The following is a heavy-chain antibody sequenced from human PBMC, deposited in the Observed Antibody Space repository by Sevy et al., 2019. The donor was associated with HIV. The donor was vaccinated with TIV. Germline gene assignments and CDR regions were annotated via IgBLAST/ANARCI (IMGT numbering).Heavy chain of an antibody. D-gene: IGHD6-19*01. J-gene: IGHJ4*02. CDR3: AKDSILVAGHFDY. CDR1: GFTFSIYG. V-gene: IGHV3-23*01. CDR2: FTGSGTNT. Sequence: GGSLRLSCAASGFTFSIYGMHWVRQAPGKGLEWVSSFTGSGTNTFYADSVKGRFTISRDNSKNTLYLQMNSLRAEDTAVYYCAKDSILVAGHFDYWGQRTLVTVSS.